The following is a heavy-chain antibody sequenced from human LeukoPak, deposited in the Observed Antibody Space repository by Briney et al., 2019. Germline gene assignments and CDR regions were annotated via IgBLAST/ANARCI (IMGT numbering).Heavy chain of an antibody. V-gene: IGHV4-34*01. CDR1: GGSFSGYY. Sequence: PSETLSLTCAVYGGSFSGYYWSWIRQPPGKGLERIGEINHSGSTNYNPSLKSRVTISVDTSKNQFSLKLSSVTAADTAVYYCAGRPQITTFDYWGQGTLVTVSS. CDR2: INHSGST. CDR3: AGRPQITTFDY. D-gene: IGHD1-1*01. J-gene: IGHJ4*02.